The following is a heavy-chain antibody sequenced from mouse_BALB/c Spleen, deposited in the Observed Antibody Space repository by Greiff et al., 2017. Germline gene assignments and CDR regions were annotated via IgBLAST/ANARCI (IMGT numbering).Heavy chain of an antibody. CDR2: ISSGSSTI. CDR1: GFTFSSFG. V-gene: IGHV5-17*02. D-gene: IGHD3-1*01. Sequence: EVMLVESGGGLVQPGGSRKLSCAASGFTFSSFGIHWVRQAPEKGLEWVAFISSGSSTIYYADTVKGRFTISRDNPKNTLFLQMTSLRSEDTAMYYCARSGDPWFAYWGQGTLVTVSA. J-gene: IGHJ3*01. CDR3: ARSGDPWFAY.